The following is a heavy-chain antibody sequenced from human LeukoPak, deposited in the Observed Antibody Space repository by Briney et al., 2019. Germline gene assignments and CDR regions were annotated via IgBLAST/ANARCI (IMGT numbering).Heavy chain of an antibody. Sequence: GGSLGLSCAASGFTFSSYGMHWVRQAPGKGLEWVAVISYDGSNKYYADSVKGRFTISRDNSKNTLYLQTNSLRAEDTAVYYCAKEGSIFGVVIRPYYFDYWGQGTLVTVSS. CDR3: AKEGSIFGVVIRPYYFDY. V-gene: IGHV3-30*18. J-gene: IGHJ4*02. CDR1: GFTFSSYG. D-gene: IGHD3-3*01. CDR2: ISYDGSNK.